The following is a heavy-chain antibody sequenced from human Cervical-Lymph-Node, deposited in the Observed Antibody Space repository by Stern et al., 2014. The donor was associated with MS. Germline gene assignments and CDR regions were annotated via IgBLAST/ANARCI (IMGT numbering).Heavy chain of an antibody. Sequence: EVQLVESGGGLVQPGGSLKLSCAASGIILSGGSMHLGRPASGEGREWIGRIRSRVNANTTTYNASVKGRFTISRDDSKNTAFLQMNSLKTEDTAVYYCVSDGSGWKNWGQGTLVTVSS. CDR1: GIILSGGS. J-gene: IGHJ4*02. D-gene: IGHD3-10*01. V-gene: IGHV3-73*01. CDR3: VSDGSGWKN. CDR2: IRSRVNANTT.